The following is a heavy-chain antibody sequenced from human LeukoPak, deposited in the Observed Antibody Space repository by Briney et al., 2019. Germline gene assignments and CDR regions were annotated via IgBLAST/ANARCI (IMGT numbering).Heavy chain of an antibody. CDR3: ARAGAVVRGVIGHYYGMDV. CDR1: GFTVSSNF. Sequence: GGSLRLSCAASGFTVSSNFMIWVRQAPGKGLEWVSVIYSDGSTYYADSVKGRFTISRDNSKDTLYLQMNSLRGEDTAVDYCARAGAVVRGVIGHYYGMDVWGQGTTVTVSS. D-gene: IGHD3-10*01. CDR2: IYSDGST. J-gene: IGHJ6*02. V-gene: IGHV3-53*01.